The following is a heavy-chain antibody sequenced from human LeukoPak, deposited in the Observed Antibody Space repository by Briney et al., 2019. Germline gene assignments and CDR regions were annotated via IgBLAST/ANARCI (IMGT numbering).Heavy chain of an antibody. D-gene: IGHD3-22*01. J-gene: IGHJ4*02. Sequence: PGGSLRLSCAASGFTFSSYSMNWVRQAPGKGLEWVSYISSSGSTIYYADSVKGRFTISRDNAKNSLYLQMNSLRAEDTAVYYCARERTYYYDSSGYHNDYWGQGTLVTVSS. CDR2: ISSSGSTI. CDR1: GFTFSSYS. V-gene: IGHV3-48*04. CDR3: ARERTYYYDSSGYHNDY.